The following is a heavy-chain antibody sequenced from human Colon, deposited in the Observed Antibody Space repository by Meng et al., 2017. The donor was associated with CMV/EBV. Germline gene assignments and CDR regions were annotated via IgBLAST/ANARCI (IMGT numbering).Heavy chain of an antibody. V-gene: IGHV1-2*02. Sequence: ASVTVSCTTSGYDFTGYYMHWVRQAPGQGLEWMGWVNPVSGDTNYAQRFQDRVTMTRDRSTSTGYMELRRLTSDDTAIYYCASPTEDQGGHYWGQGTLVTVSS. CDR3: ASPTEDQGGHY. J-gene: IGHJ4*02. D-gene: IGHD2-2*01. CDR2: VNPVSGDT. CDR1: GYDFTGYY.